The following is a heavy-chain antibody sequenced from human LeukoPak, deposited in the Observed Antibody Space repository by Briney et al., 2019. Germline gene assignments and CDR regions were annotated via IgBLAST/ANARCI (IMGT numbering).Heavy chain of an antibody. J-gene: IGHJ4*02. Sequence: GGSLRLSCAASGFTFSSYSMNWVRQAPGKGLEWVSSISSSSSYIYYADSVKGRFTISRDNAKNSLYLQMNSLRAEDTAVYYCAREFQASYYFDYWGQGTLVTVSS. V-gene: IGHV3-21*01. CDR2: ISSSSSYI. D-gene: IGHD6-6*01. CDR3: AREFQASYYFDY. CDR1: GFTFSSYS.